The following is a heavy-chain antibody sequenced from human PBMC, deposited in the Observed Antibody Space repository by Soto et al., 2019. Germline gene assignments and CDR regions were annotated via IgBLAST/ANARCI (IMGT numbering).Heavy chain of an antibody. CDR2: VSANNGHT. V-gene: IGHV1-18*01. D-gene: IGHD2-8*01. J-gene: IGHJ6*02. CDR3: ARDIESVTAKHFFYYYAMDV. CDR1: GFAFSNYG. Sequence: ASVKVSCKASGFAFSNYGLNWVRQAPGQGLEWMGWVSANNGHTNYAQNLQGRVSMTTDTSTSTAYMELRGLTFDDTAVYYCARDIESVTAKHFFYYYAMDVWGQGTTVTVSS.